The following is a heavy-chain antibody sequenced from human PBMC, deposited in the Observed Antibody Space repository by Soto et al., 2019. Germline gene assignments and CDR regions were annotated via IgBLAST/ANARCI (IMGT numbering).Heavy chain of an antibody. Sequence: GASVKVSCKASGYTFTSYDINWVRQATGQGLEWLGWMNPNSGNTGYAQKFQGRVTMTRNTSISTAYMELSSLRSEDTAVYYCARGIASLPSSSSGFFYWFDPWGQGTLVTVSS. CDR1: GYTFTSYD. V-gene: IGHV1-8*01. J-gene: IGHJ5*02. D-gene: IGHD6-6*01. CDR3: ARGIASLPSSSSGFFYWFDP. CDR2: MNPNSGNT.